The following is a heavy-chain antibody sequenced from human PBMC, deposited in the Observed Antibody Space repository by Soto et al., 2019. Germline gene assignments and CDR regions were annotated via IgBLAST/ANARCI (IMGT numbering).Heavy chain of an antibody. V-gene: IGHV4-30-4*01. J-gene: IGHJ1*01. CDR1: GASVNTGDYY. CDR2: IFYSGDT. D-gene: IGHD1-7*01. Sequence: VQLQASGPGLVKPSQTLSLTCTVSGASVNTGDYYWSYIRQSPGKGLEWLGYIFYSGDTYYNPSLTSRATISLNTSRNQISLTLTSVTDADTAVYFCVGTGTTDDFWGQCTLVTVSS. CDR3: VGTGTTDDF.